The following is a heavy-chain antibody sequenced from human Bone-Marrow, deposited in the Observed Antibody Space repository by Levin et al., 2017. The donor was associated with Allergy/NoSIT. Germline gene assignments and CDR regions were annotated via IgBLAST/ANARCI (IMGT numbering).Heavy chain of an antibody. CDR1: GFTFSSYA. D-gene: IGHD6-6*01. V-gene: IGHV3-23*01. CDR2: IRGSGVGT. CDR3: AKDISSSWSTGDLDY. Sequence: GGSLRLSCAASGFTFSSYAMSWVRQAPGKGLEWVSGIRGSGVGTYYADSVKGRFTISRDNSKNTLYLQMKSLRAEYTAVYYCAKDISSSWSTGDLDYWGQGTQVTVSS. J-gene: IGHJ4*02.